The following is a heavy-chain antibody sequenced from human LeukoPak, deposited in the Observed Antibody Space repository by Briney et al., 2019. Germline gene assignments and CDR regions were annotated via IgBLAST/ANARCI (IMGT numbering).Heavy chain of an antibody. Sequence: GGSLRLSCAASGFTFDTYAVNWVRQAPGKGLEWVSTISGSGGSTYYADSVKGRFTISRDNSTNTLYLQMSSLRAEDTAVYYCAKDRGRYYDSSGYYWGYYFDSWGQGILVTVST. CDR1: GFTFDTYA. J-gene: IGHJ4*02. D-gene: IGHD3-22*01. CDR2: ISGSGGST. V-gene: IGHV3-23*01. CDR3: AKDRGRYYDSSGYYWGYYFDS.